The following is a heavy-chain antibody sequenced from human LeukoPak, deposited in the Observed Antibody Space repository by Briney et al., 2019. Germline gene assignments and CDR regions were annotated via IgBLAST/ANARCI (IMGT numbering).Heavy chain of an antibody. CDR1: GFTFSSYT. J-gene: IGHJ4*02. CDR3: ARALYCSGGSCYSFDY. CDR2: ISSGRGSYI. D-gene: IGHD2-15*01. V-gene: IGHV3-21*01. Sequence: GGSLRLSCVASGFTFSSYTMNWVRQAPGKGLEWVSSISSGRGSYIYYADSVKGRFTISRDNAETSLYLQMNSLGAEDTAVYYCARALYCSGGSCYSFDYWGQGTLVTVSS.